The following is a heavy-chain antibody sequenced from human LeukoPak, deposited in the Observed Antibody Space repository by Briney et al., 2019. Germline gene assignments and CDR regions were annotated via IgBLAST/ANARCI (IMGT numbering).Heavy chain of an antibody. CDR3: ARDISPPPYFDY. CDR2: ISSSSSYI. CDR1: GFTFSSYS. J-gene: IGHJ4*02. V-gene: IGHV3-21*01. Sequence: GGSLRLSCAASGFTFSSYSMNWVRQAPGKGLEWVSSISSSSSYIYYADSVKGRFTISRDNAKNPLYLQMNSLRAEDTAVYYCARDISPPPYFDYWGQGTLVTVSS.